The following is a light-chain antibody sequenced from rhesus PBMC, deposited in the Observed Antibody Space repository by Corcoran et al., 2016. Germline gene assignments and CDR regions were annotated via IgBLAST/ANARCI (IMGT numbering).Light chain of an antibody. V-gene: IGKV1-22*01. J-gene: IGKJ2*01. CDR1: QSMSSG. CDR3: PQFSSSPYR. CDR2: KAS. Sequence: DIQMTQSPSSLSASVGDTVTNTCRASQSMSSGVAWYQQKPGKAPKLLKHKASSLQSGVPSRFSGSGSGTDFTLTISSLESEDFATYSCPQFSSSPYRFVQWPKVEIK.